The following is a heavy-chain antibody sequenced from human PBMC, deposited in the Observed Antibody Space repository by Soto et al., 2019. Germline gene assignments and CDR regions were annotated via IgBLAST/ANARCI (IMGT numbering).Heavy chain of an antibody. D-gene: IGHD1-26*01. CDR1: GFTFDDYA. Sequence: GGSLRLSCAASGFTFDDYAMHWVRQAPGKGLEWVSGISWNSGSIGYADSVKGRFTISRDNAKNSLYLQMNSLRAEDTALYYCAKDKGIGIKNSGAFDIWGQGTMVTVSS. CDR2: ISWNSGSI. J-gene: IGHJ3*02. CDR3: AKDKGIGIKNSGAFDI. V-gene: IGHV3-9*01.